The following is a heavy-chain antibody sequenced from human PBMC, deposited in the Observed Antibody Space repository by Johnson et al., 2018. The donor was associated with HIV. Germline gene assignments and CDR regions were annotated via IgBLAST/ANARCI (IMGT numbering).Heavy chain of an antibody. CDR3: ARGDCSSTSCPRNAFDI. V-gene: IGHV3-72*01. D-gene: IGHD2-2*01. J-gene: IGHJ3*02. CDR1: GFTFSDHY. CDR2: TRNKANSYTT. Sequence: VQLVESGGGLVQPGGSLRLSCAASGFTFSDHYMDWVRQAPGKGLEWVGRTRNKANSYTTEYAASVKGRFPISRDDSKNSLYLQMNSLKTEDTAVYYCARGDCSSTSCPRNAFDIWGQGTMVTVSS.